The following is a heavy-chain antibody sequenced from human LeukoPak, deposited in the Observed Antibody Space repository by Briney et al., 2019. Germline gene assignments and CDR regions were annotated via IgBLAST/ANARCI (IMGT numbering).Heavy chain of an antibody. CDR1: GFTFSSYA. D-gene: IGHD3-10*01. J-gene: IGHJ5*02. CDR3: ARDRAGAQSWVALDP. V-gene: IGHV3-23*01. CDR2: ISGSGGST. Sequence: PGGSLRLSCAASGFTFSSYAMSWVRQAPGKGLEWVSAISGSGGSTYYADSVKGRFTISRDNFKNTLYLQMSSLRPEDTALYYCARDRAGAQSWVALDPWGQGTLVTVSS.